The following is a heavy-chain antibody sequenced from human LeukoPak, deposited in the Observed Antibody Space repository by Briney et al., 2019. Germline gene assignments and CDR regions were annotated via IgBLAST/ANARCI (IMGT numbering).Heavy chain of an antibody. CDR3: ARDYHRTFDY. Sequence: PGGSLRLSCAASGFTVSSNYMSWVRQAPGKGLEWVSVIYSGGSTYYAGSLKGRFTISRDNSKNTLYLQMNSLRAEDTAVYYCARDYHRTFDYWGQGTLVTVSS. D-gene: IGHD1-7*01. V-gene: IGHV3-53*01. CDR2: IYSGGST. CDR1: GFTVSSNY. J-gene: IGHJ4*02.